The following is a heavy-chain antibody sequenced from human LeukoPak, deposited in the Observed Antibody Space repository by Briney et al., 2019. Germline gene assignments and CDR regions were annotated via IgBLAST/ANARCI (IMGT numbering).Heavy chain of an antibody. J-gene: IGHJ4*02. V-gene: IGHV3-23*01. CDR2: IIASGGTT. D-gene: IGHD3-10*01. Sequence: GGSLRLSCAASGFTFDDYGMNWVRQAPGKGLEWVSSIIASGGTTYYADSVKGRFTISRDNSKNTVYLQMNTLRAEDTAVYYCAKGAGGSYGLYYFDYWGQGALVTVSS. CDR1: GFTFDDYG. CDR3: AKGAGGSYGLYYFDY.